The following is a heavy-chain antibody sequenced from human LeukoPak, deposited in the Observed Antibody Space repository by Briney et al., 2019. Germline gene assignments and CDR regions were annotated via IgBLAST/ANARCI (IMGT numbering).Heavy chain of an antibody. CDR3: ARDPNYGDYGRFDP. CDR1: GFTFSSYA. Sequence: GGSLRLSCAASGFTFSSYAMSWVRQAPGKGLEWVSTISGSGSTYYADSVKGRFTISRDNSKNTLYLQMNSLRAEDTAVYYCARDPNYGDYGRFDPWGQGTLVTVSS. V-gene: IGHV3-23*01. D-gene: IGHD4-17*01. CDR2: ISGSGST. J-gene: IGHJ5*02.